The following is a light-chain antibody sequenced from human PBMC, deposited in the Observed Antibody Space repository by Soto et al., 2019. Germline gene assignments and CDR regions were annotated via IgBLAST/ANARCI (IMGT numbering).Light chain of an antibody. J-gene: IGKJ2*01. CDR3: QQSYSTPYT. Sequence: DIQMTQSPSSLSASVGDRVTITCRASQSISISLNWYQQKPGKAPKLLIYAASILQSWVPSRFSGSGSATDFTLTISSLQPEDFATYYCQQSYSTPYTFGQGTKLEIK. V-gene: IGKV1-39*01. CDR2: AAS. CDR1: QSISIS.